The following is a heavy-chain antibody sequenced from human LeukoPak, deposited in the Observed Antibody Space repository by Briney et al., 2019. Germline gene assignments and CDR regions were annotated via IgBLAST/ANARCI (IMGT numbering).Heavy chain of an antibody. CDR1: GYTFTGYY. CDR3: AXXXXXYSSSGAFDY. V-gene: IGHV1-2*02. D-gene: IGHD6-6*01. CDR2: INPNSGGT. J-gene: IGHJ4*02. Sequence: ASVKVSCKASGYTFTGYYMHWVRQAPGQGLEWMGWINPNSGGTNYAQKFQGRVTMTRDTSISTAYMELSRLRSDDTAVYYCAXXXXXYSSSGAFDYWGQGTLVTVSS.